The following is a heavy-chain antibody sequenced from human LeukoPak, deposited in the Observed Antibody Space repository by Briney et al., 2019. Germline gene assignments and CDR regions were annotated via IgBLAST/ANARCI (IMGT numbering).Heavy chain of an antibody. D-gene: IGHD6-19*01. J-gene: IGHJ4*02. Sequence: SSETLSLTCAVYGGSFSGYYWSWIRQPPGKGLEWIGEINHSGSTNYNPSLKSRVTISVDTSKNQVSLQLNSVTPEDTAMYYCAREYSRGRFDYWGQGTLVTVSS. V-gene: IGHV4-34*01. CDR2: INHSGST. CDR1: GGSFSGYY. CDR3: AREYSRGRFDY.